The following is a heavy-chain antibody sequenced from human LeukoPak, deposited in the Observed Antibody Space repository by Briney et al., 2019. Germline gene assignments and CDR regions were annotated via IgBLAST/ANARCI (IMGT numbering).Heavy chain of an antibody. J-gene: IGHJ4*02. CDR1: GYAFIGYY. CDR3: ARDSGWGNYRSVDYFDY. CDR2: IFPNTGDT. Sequence: GASVKVSCKASGYAFIGYYIHWVRQAPSQGLEWLGSIFPNTGDTRYAQKFQGRVTMTRDTSISTASMELRRLKSDDSAVYYCARDSGWGNYRSVDYFDYWGQGTLVTVSS. V-gene: IGHV1-2*02. D-gene: IGHD3-16*02.